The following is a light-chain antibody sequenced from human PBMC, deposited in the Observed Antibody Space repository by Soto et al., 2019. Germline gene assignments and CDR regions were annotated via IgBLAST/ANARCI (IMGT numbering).Light chain of an antibody. CDR2: DAS. Sequence: EIVLTQSPATLSLSPGERATLSCRASQSVSSYLAWYQQKPGQAPRLLIYDASNRATGIPARFSRSAAGTVFTISLRSLEPEDFAVHYCRPVSDWLTVGGGTEVGIK. V-gene: IGKV3-11*01. J-gene: IGKJ4*01. CDR3: RPVSDWLT. CDR1: QSVSSY.